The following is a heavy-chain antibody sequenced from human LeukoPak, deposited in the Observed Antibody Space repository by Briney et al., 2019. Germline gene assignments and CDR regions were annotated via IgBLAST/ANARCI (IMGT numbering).Heavy chain of an antibody. CDR3: ARLGVDAYSSSWHHFDY. J-gene: IGHJ4*02. D-gene: IGHD6-13*01. CDR1: GGTFSSYA. Sequence: SVKVSCKASGGTFSSYAISWVRQAPGQGLEWMGGIIPIFGTANYAQKFQGRVTITTDEPTSTAYMELSSLRSEDTAVYYCARLGVDAYSSSWHHFDYWGQGTLVTVSS. CDR2: IIPIFGTA. V-gene: IGHV1-69*05.